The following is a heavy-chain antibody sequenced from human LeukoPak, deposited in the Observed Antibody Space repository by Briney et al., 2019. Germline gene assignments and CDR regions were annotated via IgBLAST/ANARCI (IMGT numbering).Heavy chain of an antibody. D-gene: IGHD5-18*01. CDR1: GVSISTSRYY. CDR3: ARAPERWYSYGSYTYYYMDV. V-gene: IGHV4-39*07. J-gene: IGHJ6*03. CDR2: IYYTGPT. Sequence: SETLSLSCTVSGVSISTSRYYWGWIRQPPGKGLEWIGNIYYTGPTYYNASLESRVTISVDTSKNQISLKLSSVTAADTTVYYCARAPERWYSYGSYTYYYMDVWGKGTTVTVSS.